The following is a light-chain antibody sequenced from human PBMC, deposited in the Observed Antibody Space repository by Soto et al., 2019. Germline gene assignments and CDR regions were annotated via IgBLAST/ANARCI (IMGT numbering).Light chain of an antibody. CDR1: SGHSNYI. Sequence: QSALTQSSSASASLGSSVKLTCTLNSGHSNYIIAWHQQQPGKAPRFLMHLEGSGIYNKGSGVPDRFSGSSSGTDHYHTISNHHFEDEAVYHCETGHRNPRVFGGGTNVTV. CDR2: LEGSGIY. J-gene: IGLJ3*02. CDR3: ETGHRNPRV. V-gene: IGLV4-60*02.